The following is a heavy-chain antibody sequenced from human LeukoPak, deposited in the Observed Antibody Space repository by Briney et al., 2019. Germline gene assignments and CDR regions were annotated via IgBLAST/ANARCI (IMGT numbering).Heavy chain of an antibody. D-gene: IGHD3-22*01. CDR3: ARAEGLRDSSGYYYEYRGFEI. CDR2: IYTSGST. V-gene: IGHV4-4*07. Sequence: PSETLSLTCTVSGGSISSYYWSWIRQPAGKGLEWIGRIYTSGSTNYNPSLKSRVTISVDTSKNQFSLKLTSVTAADTAVYYCARAEGLRDSSGYYYEYRGFEIWGQGTMVTVSS. CDR1: GGSISSYY. J-gene: IGHJ3*02.